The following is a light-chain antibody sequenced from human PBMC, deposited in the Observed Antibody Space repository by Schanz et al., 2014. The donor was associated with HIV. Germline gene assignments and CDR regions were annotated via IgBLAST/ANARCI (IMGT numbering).Light chain of an antibody. CDR3: QQYDNLPYT. J-gene: IGKJ2*01. CDR2: EAS. Sequence: IQMTQSRSTLSASVGDRVTITCQASQSIRSWLAWYQQKPGKAPKLLISEASNLESGVPSRFSGSGSGTEFTLTISSLQPEDIATYYCQQYDNLPYTFGQGTKLEI. CDR1: QSIRSW. V-gene: IGKV1-5*03.